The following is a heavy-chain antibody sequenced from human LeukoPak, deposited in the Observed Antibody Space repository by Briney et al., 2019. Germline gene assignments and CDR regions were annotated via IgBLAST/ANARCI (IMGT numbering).Heavy chain of an antibody. CDR2: MYTSGST. J-gene: IGHJ5*02. CDR1: GGSINSGTYY. V-gene: IGHV4-61*02. CDR3: ARDIGSSGLDNWFDP. D-gene: IGHD3-22*01. Sequence: SQTLSLTCTVSGGSINSGTYYWSWIRQPAGKGLEWIGRMYTSGSTNYNPSLKSRVTISVDTSKNQFSLKLSSVTAADTAVYYCARDIGSSGLDNWFDPWGQGTLVTVSS.